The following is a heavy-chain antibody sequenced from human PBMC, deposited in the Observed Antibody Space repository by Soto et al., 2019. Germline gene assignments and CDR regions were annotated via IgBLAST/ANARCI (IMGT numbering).Heavy chain of an antibody. CDR3: ASGPTDGSGNVDRHRYFDH. CDR1: GFTFTSFA. V-gene: IGHV3-23*01. J-gene: IGHJ4*02. CDR2: ISGSGDFT. D-gene: IGHD3-10*01. Sequence: EVQLLESGGGLVQPGGSLRLSCAASGFTFTSFAVGWVRQAPGKGLEWVSTISGSGDFTDYADSVKGRFTISRDNSKNTLFLQRNSLRGDETAVYYCASGPTDGSGNVDRHRYFDHWGQGTLATVSS.